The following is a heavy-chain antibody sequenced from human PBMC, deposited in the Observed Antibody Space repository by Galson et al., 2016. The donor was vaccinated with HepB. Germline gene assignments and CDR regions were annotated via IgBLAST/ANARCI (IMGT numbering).Heavy chain of an antibody. CDR2: ISSSNSI. CDR1: GFTFSSYN. V-gene: IGHV3-69-1*01. Sequence: LRLSCAASGFTFSSYNMNWVRQAPGKGLEWVSSISSSNSIYDADSVKGRFTISRDNAKNSLFLQMNSLRAEDTAVYYCARDGTYYYDSGGYYYLGLSYYYGMDVWGQGTTVTVSS. J-gene: IGHJ6*02. CDR3: ARDGTYYYDSGGYYYLGLSYYYGMDV. D-gene: IGHD3-22*01.